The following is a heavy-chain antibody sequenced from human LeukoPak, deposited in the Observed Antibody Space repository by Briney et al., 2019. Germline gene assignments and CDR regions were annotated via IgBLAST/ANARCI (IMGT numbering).Heavy chain of an antibody. CDR2: INPSGGST. CDR1: GYTFTSYY. CDR3: ARDNSVEDTAWWFDP. J-gene: IGHJ5*02. V-gene: IGHV1-46*01. D-gene: IGHD4-23*01. Sequence: ASVKVSCQACGYTFTSYYMHWVRQAPGQGREWMGIINPSGGSTSYAQKFQGRVTMTRDMSTSTDYMELSSLRSEDTAVYYCARDNSVEDTAWWFDPWGQGTLVTVSS.